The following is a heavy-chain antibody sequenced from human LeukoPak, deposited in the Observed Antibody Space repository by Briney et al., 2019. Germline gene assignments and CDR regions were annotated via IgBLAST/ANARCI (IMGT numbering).Heavy chain of an antibody. V-gene: IGHV4-30-4*07. J-gene: IGHJ4*02. Sequence: PSETLSLTCAVSGDSIKSVGYSWSWLRQPPGKRLEWLGYVYQSGNANYNPSLNSRLTISVDTSRNEFSLKFTSVPAADTAVYYCARIGRNYRRSSASWYYFDNWGQGTLVTVSS. CDR2: VYQSGNA. CDR1: GDSIKSVGYS. D-gene: IGHD2-2*01. CDR3: ARIGRNYRRSSASWYYFDN.